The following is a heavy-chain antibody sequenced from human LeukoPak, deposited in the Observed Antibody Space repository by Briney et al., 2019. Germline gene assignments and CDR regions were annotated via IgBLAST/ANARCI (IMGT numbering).Heavy chain of an antibody. CDR3: AKWGCSGGSCYPFDY. D-gene: IGHD2-15*01. CDR1: GFTFSSYA. CDR2: ISYGGSNK. Sequence: GGSLRLSCAASGFTFSSYAMHWVRQAPGKGLEWVAVISYGGSNKYYADSVKGRFTISRDNSKNTLYLQMNSLRAEDTAVYYCAKWGCSGGSCYPFDYWGQGTLVTVSS. J-gene: IGHJ4*02. V-gene: IGHV3-30*04.